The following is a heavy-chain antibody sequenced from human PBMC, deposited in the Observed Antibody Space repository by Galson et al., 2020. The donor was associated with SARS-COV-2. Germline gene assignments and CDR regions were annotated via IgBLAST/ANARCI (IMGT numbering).Heavy chain of an antibody. D-gene: IGHD3-16*01. J-gene: IGHJ4*02. CDR3: ARLVDYDYVWGSLIDD. Sequence: GESLKIYCQGSGYSFTSYRIGWVRQMTGKGLEWRGIIHHGDSDTRHSPSFQGQVTISADKSISTAYLQWSSPKASDTAMYYCARLVDYDYVWGSLIDDWGQGTLVTVSS. CDR2: IHHGDSDT. V-gene: IGHV5-51*01. CDR1: GYSFTSYR.